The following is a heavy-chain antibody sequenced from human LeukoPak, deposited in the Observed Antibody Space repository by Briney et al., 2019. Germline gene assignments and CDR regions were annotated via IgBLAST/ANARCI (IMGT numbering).Heavy chain of an antibody. V-gene: IGHV4-59*12. D-gene: IGHD3-9*01. CDR1: GASTTSYY. CDR2: IYYSGST. J-gene: IGHJ6*02. Sequence: SETLSLTCTVTGASTTSYYWSWIRQSPGKGLEWIGYIYYSGSTNYNPSLKSRVTTSIDTSKKQLSLKLRSVTAADTAVYYCARDKHYVMLTGYSYYGMDVWGQGTTVTVSS. CDR3: ARDKHYVMLTGYSYYGMDV.